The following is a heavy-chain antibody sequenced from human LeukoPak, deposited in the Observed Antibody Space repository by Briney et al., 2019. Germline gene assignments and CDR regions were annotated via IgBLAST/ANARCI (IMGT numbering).Heavy chain of an antibody. J-gene: IGHJ5*02. CDR1: GFTFSSYS. CDR2: ISISSSYI. CDR3: ARSRYSSSSGSIPVNWFDP. Sequence: RSGGSLRLSCAASGFTFSSYSMNWVRQPPGKGLEWVSSISISSSYIYYADSVKGRFTISRDNAKNPLYLQMSSLRAEDTAVYYCARSRYSSSSGSIPVNWFDPWGQGTLVTVSS. V-gene: IGHV3-21*01. D-gene: IGHD6-6*01.